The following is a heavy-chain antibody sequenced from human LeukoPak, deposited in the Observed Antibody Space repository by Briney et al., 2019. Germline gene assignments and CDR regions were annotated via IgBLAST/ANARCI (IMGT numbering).Heavy chain of an antibody. V-gene: IGHV1-69*13. CDR1: VGTFSIYA. CDR3: ARLLRYFDWTHNGSFDY. CDR2: IIPIFGTA. J-gene: IGHJ4*02. D-gene: IGHD3-9*01. Sequence: SVKVSCKASVGTFSIYAISWVRQAPGQGLEWMGGIIPIFGTANYAQKFQGRVTITADESTSTACMELSSLRSEDTAVYYRARLLRYFDWTHNGSFDYWGQGTLVTVSS.